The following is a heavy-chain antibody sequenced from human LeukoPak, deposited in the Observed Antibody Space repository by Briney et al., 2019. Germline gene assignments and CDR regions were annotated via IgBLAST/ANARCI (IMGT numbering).Heavy chain of an antibody. CDR2: ISSSGSTI. CDR1: GFTFSSYE. Sequence: GGSLRLSCAASGFTFSSYEMNWVRQAPGKGLEWVSYISSSGSTIYYADSVKGRFTISRDNAKNSLYLQMNSLRADDTAVYYCARDRVSYYGMDVWGQGTTVTVSS. D-gene: IGHD2-21*01. V-gene: IGHV3-48*03. CDR3: ARDRVSYYGMDV. J-gene: IGHJ6*02.